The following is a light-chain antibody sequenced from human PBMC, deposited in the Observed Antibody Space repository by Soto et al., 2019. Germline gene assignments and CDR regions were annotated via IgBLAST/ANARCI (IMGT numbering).Light chain of an antibody. J-gene: IGKJ4*01. Sequence: EIVLTQSPATLSLSPGERATLSCRASQSVSSYLAWYQQKPGQAPRLLIYDASNRATGIPARFSGSGSGTDLTLTISSLEPEDFAGYYCQQCSNWTPALTFGGGTKVEIK. CDR2: DAS. CDR1: QSVSSY. V-gene: IGKV3-11*01. CDR3: QQCSNWTPALT.